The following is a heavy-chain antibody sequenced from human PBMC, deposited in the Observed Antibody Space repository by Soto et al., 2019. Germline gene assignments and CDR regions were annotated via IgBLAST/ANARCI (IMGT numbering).Heavy chain of an antibody. D-gene: IGHD3-10*01. CDR3: AGGYYYGSCGYYPYYYYGMDV. CDR1: GGTFSSYA. J-gene: IGHJ6*02. V-gene: IGHV1-69*01. Sequence: QVQLVQSGAEVKKPGSSVKVSCKASGGTFSSYAISWVRQAPGQGLEWMGGIIPIFGTANYAQKFQGRVTITADESTSTAYIGLSSLRSEDKAVYYCAGGYYYGSCGYYPYYYYGMDVWGQGTTVTVSS. CDR2: IIPIFGTA.